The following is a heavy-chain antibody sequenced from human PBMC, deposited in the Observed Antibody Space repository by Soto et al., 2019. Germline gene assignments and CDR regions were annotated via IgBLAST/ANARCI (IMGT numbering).Heavy chain of an antibody. J-gene: IGHJ4*02. CDR3: TRDDSSGYYHWDDY. V-gene: IGHV3-49*04. CDR2: IRSKAYGGTT. Sequence: PGGSLRLSCAASGFTVSSTYLTWVRQAPGKGLEWVGFIRSKAYGGTTEYAASVKGRFTISRDDSKSIAYLQMNSLKTEDTAVYYCTRDDSSGYYHWDDYWGQGTLVTVSS. CDR1: GFTVSSTY. D-gene: IGHD3-22*01.